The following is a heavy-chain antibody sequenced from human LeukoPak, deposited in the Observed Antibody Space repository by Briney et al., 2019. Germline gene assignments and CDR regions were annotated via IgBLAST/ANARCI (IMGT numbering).Heavy chain of an antibody. J-gene: IGHJ4*02. CDR2: IVVGSGNT. V-gene: IGHV1-58*02. D-gene: IGHD3-22*01. CDR1: GFTFTSSA. Sequence: SVKVSCKASGFTFTSSAMQWVRQARGQRLEWIGWIVVGSGNTNYAQKFQERVTITRDMSTSTAYMELSSLRSEGTAVYYCAAVGTANYYDSSGYPLDYWGQGTLVTVSS. CDR3: AAVGTANYYDSSGYPLDY.